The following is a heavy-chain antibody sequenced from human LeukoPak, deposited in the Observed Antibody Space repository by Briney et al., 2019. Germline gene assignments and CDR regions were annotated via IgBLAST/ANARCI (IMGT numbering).Heavy chain of an antibody. J-gene: IGHJ4*02. Sequence: SETLSLTCTVSGVSISNGDHYWSWIRQHPGKGLEWIGHIYYSGSTYYNPSLKSRGIISVETSKNQFSLKLSSVTAADTAVYYCARDPSGYFNYWGQGTLATVSS. CDR3: ARDPSGYFNY. D-gene: IGHD3-22*01. V-gene: IGHV4-31*03. CDR1: GVSISNGDHY. CDR2: IYYSGST.